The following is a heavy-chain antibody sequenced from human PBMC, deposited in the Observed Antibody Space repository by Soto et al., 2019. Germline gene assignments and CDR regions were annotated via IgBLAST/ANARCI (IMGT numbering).Heavy chain of an antibody. CDR3: AGSDYYYYYYMDV. J-gene: IGHJ6*03. CDR1: GFTVSSNY. V-gene: IGHV3-66*01. CDR2: IYSGGST. Sequence: GGSLRLSCAASGFTVSSNYMSWVRQAPGKGLEWVSVIYSGGSTYYADSVKGRFTISRDNSKNTLYLQMNSLRAEDTAVYYCAGSDYYYYYYMDVWGKGTTVTVSS.